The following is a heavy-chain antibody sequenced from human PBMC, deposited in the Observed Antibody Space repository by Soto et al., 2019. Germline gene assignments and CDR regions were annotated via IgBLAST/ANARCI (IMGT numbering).Heavy chain of an antibody. CDR1: GGSFSGYY. V-gene: IGHV4-34*01. J-gene: IGHJ4*02. D-gene: IGHD3-10*01. CDR3: ARVSLWRGY. Sequence: SETLSLTCAVYGGSFSGYYWSWIRQPPGKGLEWIGEINHSGSTTYNPSLKSRVTISVDTSKNQFSLKLSSVTAADTAVYYCARVSLWRGYWGQGTLGTVSS. CDR2: INHSGST.